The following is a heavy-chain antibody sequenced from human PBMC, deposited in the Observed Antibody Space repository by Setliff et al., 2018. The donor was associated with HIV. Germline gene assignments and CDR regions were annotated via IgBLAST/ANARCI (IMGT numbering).Heavy chain of an antibody. CDR2: VRPHSINR. CDR3: ARGKGVGGVIITGGLDV. V-gene: IGHV1-2*02. Sequence: GASVKVSCKASGFTFSDYYIHWVRQAPGQGLEWMGWVRPHSINRYYAQKFQGRVTMTSDASIRTAYMELSSLTSEDTAVYWCARGKGVGGVIITGGLDVWGKGTTVTVSS. J-gene: IGHJ6*04. D-gene: IGHD3-10*01. CDR1: GFTFSDYY.